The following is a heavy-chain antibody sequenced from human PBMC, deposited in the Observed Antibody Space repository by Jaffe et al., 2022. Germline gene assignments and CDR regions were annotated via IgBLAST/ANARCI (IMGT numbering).Heavy chain of an antibody. J-gene: IGHJ4*02. CDR2: IYTSGST. CDR3: ARDSPSYDILTGRTYTYFDY. CDR1: GGSISSGSYY. Sequence: QVQLQESGPGLVKPSQTLSLTCTVSGGSISSGSYYWSWIRQPAGKGLEWIGRIYTSGSTNYNPSLKSRVTISVDTSKNQFSLKLSSVTAADTAVYYCARDSPSYDILTGRTYTYFDYWGQGTLVTVSS. D-gene: IGHD3-9*01. V-gene: IGHV4-61*02.